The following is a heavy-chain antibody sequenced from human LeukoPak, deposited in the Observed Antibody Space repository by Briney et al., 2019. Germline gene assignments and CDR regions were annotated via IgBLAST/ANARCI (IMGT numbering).Heavy chain of an antibody. CDR2: ISSSGDYT. J-gene: IGHJ4*02. Sequence: GGSLRLSCAASGFTFSSYAMSWVRQAPGKGLKWVSAISSSGDYTYYADSVKGRFTISRDNSKNTLYLQMNSLRAEDTAIYYCARGVVLTGYPLDFWGRGTLVTVSS. V-gene: IGHV3-23*01. CDR3: ARGVVLTGYPLDF. D-gene: IGHD3-9*01. CDR1: GFTFSSYA.